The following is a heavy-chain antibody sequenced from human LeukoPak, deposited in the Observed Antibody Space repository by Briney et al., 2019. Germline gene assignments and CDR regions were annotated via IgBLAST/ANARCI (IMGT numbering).Heavy chain of an antibody. V-gene: IGHV4-39*07. CDR3: ARAHGGDYWFDP. CDR1: GGSISSSSYY. Sequence: KPSETLSLTCTVSGGSISSSSYYWGWIRQPPGKGLEWIGSIYYSGSTNYNPSLKSRVTISIDTSKNQFSLKLSSVTAADTAVYYCARAHGGDYWFDPWGQGTLVTVSS. D-gene: IGHD2-21*02. J-gene: IGHJ5*02. CDR2: IYYSGST.